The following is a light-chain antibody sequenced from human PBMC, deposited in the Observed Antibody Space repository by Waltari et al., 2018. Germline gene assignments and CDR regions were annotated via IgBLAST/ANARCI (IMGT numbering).Light chain of an antibody. CDR1: RRYVGKYHL. CDR3: SSYISSTSVI. CDR2: EVN. Sequence: QSALTPTLSVSGSPGQSIPLPCPGTRRYVGKYHLVSWYQQHPGKTPKLLISEVNKRPSGVSIRFSGSKSGNTASLTISGLQSEDEASYYCSSYISSTSVIFGGGTKLTVL. J-gene: IGLJ2*01. V-gene: IGLV2-23*02.